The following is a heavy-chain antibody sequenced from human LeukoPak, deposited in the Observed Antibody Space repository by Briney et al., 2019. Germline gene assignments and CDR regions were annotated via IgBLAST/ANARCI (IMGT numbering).Heavy chain of an antibody. CDR3: ARTYYYDSSGPLTDY. CDR1: GYTLTGYY. CDR2: INPNSGGT. Sequence: ASEKVSCKASGYTLTGYYMHWVRQAPGQGLEWVGWINPNSGGTNYAQKFQGRVTMARDTSISTAYMELSRLRSDDTAVYDCARTYYYDSSGPLTDYWGQGTLVTVSS. D-gene: IGHD3-22*01. V-gene: IGHV1-2*02. J-gene: IGHJ4*02.